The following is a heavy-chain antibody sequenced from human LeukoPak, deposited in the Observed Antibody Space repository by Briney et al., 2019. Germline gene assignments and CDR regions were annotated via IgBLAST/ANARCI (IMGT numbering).Heavy chain of an antibody. CDR3: ARVGSYQEYYFDY. D-gene: IGHD1-26*01. Sequence: SVKVSCKASGGTFISYTISWVRQAPGQGLEWMGRIIPILGIANYAQKFQGRVTITADKSTSTAYMELSSLRSEDTAVYYCARVGSYQEYYFDYWGQGTLVTVSS. CDR1: GGTFISYT. J-gene: IGHJ4*02. V-gene: IGHV1-69*02. CDR2: IIPILGIA.